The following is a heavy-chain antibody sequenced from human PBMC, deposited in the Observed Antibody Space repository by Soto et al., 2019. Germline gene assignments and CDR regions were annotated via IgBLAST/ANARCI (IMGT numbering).Heavy chain of an antibody. D-gene: IGHD3-3*01. CDR3: AKTYYDFSGELYYYYYMDV. J-gene: IGHJ6*03. Sequence: GGSLRLSCAASGFTFSSYGMHWVRQAPGKGLEWVAVISYDGSNKYYADSVKGRFTISRDNSKNTLYLQMNSLRAEDTAVYYCAKTYYDFSGELYYYYYMDVWGKGTTVTVSS. CDR2: ISYDGSNK. CDR1: GFTFSSYG. V-gene: IGHV3-30*18.